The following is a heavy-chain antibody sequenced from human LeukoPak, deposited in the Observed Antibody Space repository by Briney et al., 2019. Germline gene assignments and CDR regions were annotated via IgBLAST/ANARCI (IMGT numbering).Heavy chain of an antibody. CDR3: ASTAPSSGWSRRFDY. CDR1: GGSISSYY. J-gene: IGHJ4*02. Sequence: SETLSLTCTDSGGSISSYYWSWIRQPPGKGLEWIGYIYYSGSTNYNPSLKSRVTISVDTSKNQFSLKLSSVTAADTAVYYCASTAPSSGWSRRFDYWGQGTLVTVSS. CDR2: IYYSGST. V-gene: IGHV4-59*01. D-gene: IGHD6-19*01.